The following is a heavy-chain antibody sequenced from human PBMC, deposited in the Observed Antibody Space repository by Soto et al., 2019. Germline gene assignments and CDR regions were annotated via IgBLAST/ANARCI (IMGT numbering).Heavy chain of an antibody. Sequence: QVQLVQSGAEVKKPGASVKVSCKASGYTFTSYGISWVRQAPGQGLEWMGWISAYNGNTNYAQKLQGRVTMTTDTSTSTAYMELRSLRFDDTAVYYCARVPAPYSSGWYWDGSGGRYFDYWGQGTLVTVSS. CDR1: GYTFTSYG. D-gene: IGHD6-19*01. V-gene: IGHV1-18*01. CDR3: ARVPAPYSSGWYWDGSGGRYFDY. CDR2: ISAYNGNT. J-gene: IGHJ4*02.